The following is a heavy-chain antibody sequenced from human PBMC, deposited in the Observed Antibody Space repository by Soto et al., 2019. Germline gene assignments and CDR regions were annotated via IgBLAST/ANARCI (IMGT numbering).Heavy chain of an antibody. CDR3: AREVGFGDPPDY. CDR2: ISTGAGTI. CDR1: GFTFSDYY. V-gene: IGHV3-11*01. D-gene: IGHD2-21*02. J-gene: IGHJ4*02. Sequence: QVQLVESGGGLVKPGGSLRLSCAASGFTFSDYYMSWIRQAPGKGLEWVSYISTGAGTIYYVDSVKGRFTISRDNAKNSLYLQMTTLRAEDTAVYYCAREVGFGDPPDYWGQGTLVTVSS.